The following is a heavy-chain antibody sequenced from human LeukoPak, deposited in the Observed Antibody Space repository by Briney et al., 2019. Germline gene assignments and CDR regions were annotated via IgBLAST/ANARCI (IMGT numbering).Heavy chain of an antibody. J-gene: IGHJ4*02. Sequence: GESLKISCKGSGYSFTSYWIRWVRQRPGKGLEWMGIIYPGDSDTRYSPSFQGQVTFSADKSISTAYLQGSSLKASHTAMYYCARGSGSYFNVIFDYWGQGTLVTVSS. V-gene: IGHV5-51*01. CDR1: GYSFTSYW. D-gene: IGHD3-10*01. CDR3: ARGSGSYFNVIFDY. CDR2: IYPGDSDT.